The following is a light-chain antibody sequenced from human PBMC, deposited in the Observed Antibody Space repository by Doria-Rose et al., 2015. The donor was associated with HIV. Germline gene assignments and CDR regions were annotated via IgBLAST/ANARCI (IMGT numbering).Light chain of an antibody. CDR1: QSFSSTY. J-gene: IGKJ1*01. CDR2: EGS. CDR3: HQYGTSWT. V-gene: IGKV3-20*01. Sequence: LTQSPGTLSLSPGERATLSCRASQSFSSTYLAWYQQKPGQAPSLLIYEGSTRATGIPDRFSASGSGTDFTLTINRLEPEDFALYYCHQYGTSWTFGQGTKVEI.